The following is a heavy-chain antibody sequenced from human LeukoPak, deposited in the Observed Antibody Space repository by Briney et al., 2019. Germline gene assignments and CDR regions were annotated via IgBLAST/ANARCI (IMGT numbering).Heavy chain of an antibody. CDR3: AKGQGYYDSSSPNSFDY. CDR1: GFTFSSYG. D-gene: IGHD3-22*01. Sequence: GGSLRLSCAVSGFTFSSYGMQWVRQAPGKGLEWVAVIWYDGSNKYYADSVKGRFTISRDNSKNTLYLQMNSLRAEDTAVCYCAKGQGYYDSSSPNSFDYWGQGTLVTVSS. CDR2: IWYDGSNK. V-gene: IGHV3-33*06. J-gene: IGHJ4*02.